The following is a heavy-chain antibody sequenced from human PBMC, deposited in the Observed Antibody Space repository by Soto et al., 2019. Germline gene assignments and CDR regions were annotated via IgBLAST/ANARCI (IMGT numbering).Heavy chain of an antibody. CDR2: IIPIFGTA. V-gene: IGHV1-69*13. Sequence: ASVKVSCKASVGTFSSYAISWVRQAPGQGLEWMGGIIPIFGTANYAQKFQGRVTITADESTSTAYMELSSLRSEDTAVYYCARDDILTGYYDDPSRNYYYYGMDVWGQGTTVTVSS. D-gene: IGHD3-9*01. J-gene: IGHJ6*02. CDR1: VGTFSSYA. CDR3: ARDDILTGYYDDPSRNYYYYGMDV.